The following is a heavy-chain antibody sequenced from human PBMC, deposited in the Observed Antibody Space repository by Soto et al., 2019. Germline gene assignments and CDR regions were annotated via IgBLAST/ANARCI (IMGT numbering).Heavy chain of an antibody. CDR3: SGFYAIQSGYLRDAFDI. CDR1: GFTFSSYE. D-gene: IGHD3-9*01. CDR2: ISSSGSTI. Sequence: PGGSLRLSCAASGFTFSSYEMNWVRQAPGKGLEWVSYISSSGSTIYYADSVKGRFTISRDNAKNSLYLQMNSLRAEDTAVYYCSGFYAIQSGYLRDAFDIWGQGTMVTVSS. J-gene: IGHJ3*02. V-gene: IGHV3-48*03.